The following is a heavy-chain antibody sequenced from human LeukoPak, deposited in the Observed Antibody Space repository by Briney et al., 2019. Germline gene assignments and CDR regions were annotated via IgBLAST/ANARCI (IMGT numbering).Heavy chain of an antibody. CDR2: ISAYNGNT. Sequence: ASVKVSCKASGYTFTSYDINWVRQATGQGREWVGWISAYNGNTSYAKKLPGRVTMTTDTSTSTAYMELRSLRSEDTAVYYCARNGRGGTRRGYYYYYYMDVWGKGTTVTVSS. V-gene: IGHV1-18*01. CDR3: ARNGRGGTRRGYYYYYYMDV. J-gene: IGHJ6*03. D-gene: IGHD2-15*01. CDR1: GYTFTSYD.